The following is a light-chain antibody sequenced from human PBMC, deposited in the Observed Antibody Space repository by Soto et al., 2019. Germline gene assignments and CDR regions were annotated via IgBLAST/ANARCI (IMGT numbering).Light chain of an antibody. CDR2: GAS. J-gene: IGKJ4*01. V-gene: IGKV3D-15*01. CDR1: QNINSN. Sequence: EILMTQSPLTLSVSPGEGATLSCRASQNINSNLAWYQQRPGQAPRVLIYGASSRASGIPDRFSGSGSGTDLTLTINRLEPDDFAVDYCQQYTDWPPLTFGGGTRVESK. CDR3: QQYTDWPPLT.